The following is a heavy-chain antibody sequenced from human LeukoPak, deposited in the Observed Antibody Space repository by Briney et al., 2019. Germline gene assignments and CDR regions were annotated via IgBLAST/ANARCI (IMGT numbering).Heavy chain of an antibody. J-gene: IGHJ4*02. D-gene: IGHD2-2*01. CDR3: ARGDEDIVVVPADV. Sequence: GGSLRLSCAASGFTFSSYAMHCVRQAPGKGLEWVAVISYDGSNKYYADSVKGRFTISRDNSKNTLYLQMNSLRAEDTAVYYCARGDEDIVVVPADVWGQGTLVTVSS. V-gene: IGHV3-30-3*01. CDR1: GFTFSSYA. CDR2: ISYDGSNK.